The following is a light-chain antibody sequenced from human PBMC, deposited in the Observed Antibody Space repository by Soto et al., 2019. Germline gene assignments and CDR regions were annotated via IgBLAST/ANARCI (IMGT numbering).Light chain of an antibody. CDR1: QDINNY. J-gene: IGKJ1*01. CDR3: QNYNSAPWT. CDR2: AAS. V-gene: IGKV1-27*01. Sequence: DIQMTQSPSSLSASVGDRVTITCRASQDINNYLAWYQQKPGKVPKLLIYAASTLQSGVPSRFSGSGSATDFTLTISSLQPEDVATYDCQNYNSAPWTFGQGTKVEIK.